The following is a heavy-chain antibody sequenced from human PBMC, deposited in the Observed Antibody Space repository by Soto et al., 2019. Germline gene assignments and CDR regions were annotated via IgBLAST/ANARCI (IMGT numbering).Heavy chain of an antibody. J-gene: IGHJ5*02. Sequence: QVQLVQSGAEVKKPGASVKVSCKASGYTFTSYGISWVRQAPGQGLEGMAWVSAYNGNTNYAQKLQGRVTMTTDTSTSTAYMELRSLRSDDTAVYYWARVPSLWFEEFGSNWFDPGGQGTLVIVSS. CDR3: ARVPSLWFEEFGSNWFDP. V-gene: IGHV1-18*01. D-gene: IGHD3-10*01. CDR2: VSAYNGNT. CDR1: GYTFTSYG.